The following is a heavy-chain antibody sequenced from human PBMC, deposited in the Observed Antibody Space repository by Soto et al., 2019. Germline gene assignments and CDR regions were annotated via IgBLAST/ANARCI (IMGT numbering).Heavy chain of an antibody. CDR2: IYYSGST. CDR1: GGSISSYY. D-gene: IGHD3-22*01. V-gene: IGHV4-59*12. CDR3: ARDQLYYNDISGRPLNAFDV. J-gene: IGHJ3*01. Sequence: PLETLSLTCTVSGGSISSYYWSWIRQPPGKGLEWIGYIYYSGSTNYNPSLKSRFTISRDNAKNSLYLQMNSLRAEDTAVYYCARDQLYYNDISGRPLNAFDVWGQGTMVTVSS.